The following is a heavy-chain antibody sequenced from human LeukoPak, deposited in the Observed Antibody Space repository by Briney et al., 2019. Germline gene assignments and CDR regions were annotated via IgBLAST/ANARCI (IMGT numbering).Heavy chain of an antibody. J-gene: IGHJ4*02. D-gene: IGHD4-17*01. CDR1: NYTFTNYG. CDR2: ISGYNGDT. Sequence: ASVKVSCKSFNYTFTNYGISWVRQAPGQGLGWMGWISGYNGDTNFAQKFQDRVTMTTDTSTSTAYMELSSLRSEDTAVYYCARGVYGDYGAGYWGQGTLVTVSS. V-gene: IGHV1-18*01. CDR3: ARGVYGDYGAGY.